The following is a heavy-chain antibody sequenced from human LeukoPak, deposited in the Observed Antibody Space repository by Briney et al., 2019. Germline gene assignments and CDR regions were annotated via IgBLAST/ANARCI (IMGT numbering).Heavy chain of an antibody. CDR1: GGSIGSSSYY. V-gene: IGHV4-39*01. J-gene: IGHJ4*02. CDR2: IYYSGST. CDR3: ARQVAPRWVAVAGIRDY. D-gene: IGHD6-19*01. Sequence: TSETLSLTCTVSGGSIGSSSYYWGWIRQPPGKGLEWIGSIYYSGSTYYNPSLKSRVTISVDTSKNQFSLKLSSVTAADTAVYYCARQVAPRWVAVAGIRDYWGQGTLVTVSS.